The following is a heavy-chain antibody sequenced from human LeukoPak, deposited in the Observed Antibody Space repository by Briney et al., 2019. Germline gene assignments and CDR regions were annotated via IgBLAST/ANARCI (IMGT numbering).Heavy chain of an antibody. CDR3: ARDKGDYDTSGSLFVF. J-gene: IGHJ4*02. D-gene: IGHD3-22*01. CDR1: GLTFSRYW. CDR2: IKQDGSEK. Sequence: GGSLRLSCAASGLTFSRYWMSRVRQVPRKGLEWVANIKQDGSEKYYVDSVKGRFTISRDNAKNSLYLQMNSLRAEDTAMYYCARDKGDYDTSGSLFVFGGQGTLVTVSS. V-gene: IGHV3-7*03.